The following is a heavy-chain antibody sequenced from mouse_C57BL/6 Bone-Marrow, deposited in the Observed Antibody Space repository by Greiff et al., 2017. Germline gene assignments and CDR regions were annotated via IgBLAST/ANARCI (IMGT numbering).Heavy chain of an antibody. CDR1: GFSLSTSGMG. Sequence: QVTLKESGPGILQSSQTLSLTCSFSGFSLSTSGMGVSWIRQPSGKGLEWLAHIYWDDDKRYHPSLKSRLTISKDTSRNQVFLKITSVDTADTATYYCARVVSYWWCDDWGTGTTVTVSS. CDR3: ARVVSYWWCDD. D-gene: IGHD1-1*02. J-gene: IGHJ1*03. V-gene: IGHV8-12*01. CDR2: IYWDDDK.